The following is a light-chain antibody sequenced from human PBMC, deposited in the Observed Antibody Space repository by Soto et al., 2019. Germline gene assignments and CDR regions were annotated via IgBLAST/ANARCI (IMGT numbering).Light chain of an antibody. V-gene: IGLV2-14*01. J-gene: IGLJ2*01. CDR3: SSYTTSTTQV. Sequence: QSVLTQPTSVSGSPGQSITISCTGTSSDVGSYNYVSWYQQHPGKAPKLMIYEVRNRPSGVSDRFSGSKSGKTASLTIFGLQAEDEADSYCSSYTTSTTQVFGGVTKLTVL. CDR2: EVR. CDR1: SSDVGSYNY.